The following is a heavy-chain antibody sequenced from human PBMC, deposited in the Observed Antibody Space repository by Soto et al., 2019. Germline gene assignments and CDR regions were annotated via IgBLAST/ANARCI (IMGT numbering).Heavy chain of an antibody. J-gene: IGHJ6*02. CDR2: ISAYNGNT. D-gene: IGHD3-3*01. Sequence: GASVKVSCKASGYTFTSYGISWVRQAPGQGLEWMGWISAYNGNTNYAQKLQGRVTMTTDTSTSTAYMELRSLRSDDTAVYYCARDTSDDFWSGYYSPSIHYYYGMDVWGQGTTVTVSS. CDR1: GYTFTSYG. CDR3: ARDTSDDFWSGYYSPSIHYYYGMDV. V-gene: IGHV1-18*01.